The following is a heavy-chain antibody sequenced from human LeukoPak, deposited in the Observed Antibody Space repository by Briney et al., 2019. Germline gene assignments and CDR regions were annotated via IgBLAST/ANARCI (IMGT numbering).Heavy chain of an antibody. CDR3: ARDLHFRVYDSSIYYPY. V-gene: IGHV3-48*01. Sequence: GGSLRLSCAASGFIFSSFSMNWVRQAPGKGLEWISYISSSSRTIYYAGSVKGRFTISRDNAKNSLYLQMNILRAEDTAVYYCARDLHFRVYDSSIYYPYWGQGTLVTVSS. J-gene: IGHJ4*02. D-gene: IGHD3-22*01. CDR1: GFIFSSFS. CDR2: ISSSSRTI.